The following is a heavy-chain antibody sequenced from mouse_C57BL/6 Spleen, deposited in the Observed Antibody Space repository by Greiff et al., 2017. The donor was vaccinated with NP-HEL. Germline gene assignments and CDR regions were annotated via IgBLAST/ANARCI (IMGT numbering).Heavy chain of an antibody. CDR2: IYPGDGDT. J-gene: IGHJ1*03. D-gene: IGHD2-4*01. CDR1: GYAFSSSW. CDR3: ARGIYYDYWYFDV. Sequence: VQLQQSGPELVKPGASVQISCKASGYAFSSSWMNWVKQRPGKGLEWIGRIYPGDGDTNYNGKFKGKATLTADKSSSTAYMQLSSLTSEDSAVYFCARGIYYDYWYFDVWGTGTTVTVSS. V-gene: IGHV1-82*01.